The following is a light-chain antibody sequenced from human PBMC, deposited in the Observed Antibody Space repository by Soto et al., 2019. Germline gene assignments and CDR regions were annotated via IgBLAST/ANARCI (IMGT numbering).Light chain of an antibody. CDR1: QSISSY. CDR2: AAS. J-gene: IGKJ5*01. V-gene: IGKV1-33*01. CDR3: KQYDNLPT. Sequence: DIQMTQSPSSLSASVGERVTITCRASQSISSYLNWYQQKPGKAPKLLIYAASSLQSGVPSRFSGSGSGTDFTFTISSLQPEDIATYYCKQYDNLPTFGQGTRLEIK.